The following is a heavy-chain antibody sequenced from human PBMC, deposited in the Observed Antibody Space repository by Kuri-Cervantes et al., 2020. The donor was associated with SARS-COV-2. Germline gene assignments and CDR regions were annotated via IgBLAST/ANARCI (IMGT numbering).Heavy chain of an antibody. CDR1: GYSISSGYY. Sequence: GSLRLSCAVSGYSISSGYYWGWIRQPPGKGLEWIGSIYHSGSTYYNPSLKSRVTISVDRSKNQFSLKLSSVTAADTAVYYCARVGATIAFDYWGQGTLVTVSS. J-gene: IGHJ4*02. D-gene: IGHD1-26*01. CDR3: ARVGATIAFDY. V-gene: IGHV4-38-2*01. CDR2: IYHSGST.